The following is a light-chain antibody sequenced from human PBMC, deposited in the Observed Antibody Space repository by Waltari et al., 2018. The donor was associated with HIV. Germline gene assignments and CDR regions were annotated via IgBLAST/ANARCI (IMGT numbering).Light chain of an antibody. J-gene: IGKJ1*01. CDR2: GTS. V-gene: IGKV3-15*01. CDR1: QTIGSN. CDR3: LQYNNWPPWT. Sequence: EIVMTQSPATLYVSPGERATLSCRASQTIGSNLAWYQQKPGQAPRLLIYGTSTRATGIPARFSGLGSGTEFTLTISSLQSEDFAVYYCLQYNNWPPWTFGQGTKVEIK.